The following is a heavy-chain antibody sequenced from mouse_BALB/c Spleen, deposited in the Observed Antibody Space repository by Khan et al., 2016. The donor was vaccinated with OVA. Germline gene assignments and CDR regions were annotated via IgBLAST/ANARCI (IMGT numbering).Heavy chain of an antibody. CDR2: INPSGGYI. D-gene: IGHD1-2*01. Sequence: QVQLQQSAAELARPGASVKMSCKASGYSFTTYTIHWVKQRPGQGLEWIGNINPSGGYIEYNQKFKDKTTLTADKSSSTAYMQLSSLTSEDSAVYYCASLRLRVDYWGQGTSVTVSS. CDR3: ASLRLRVDY. J-gene: IGHJ4*01. V-gene: IGHV1-4*02. CDR1: GYSFTTYT.